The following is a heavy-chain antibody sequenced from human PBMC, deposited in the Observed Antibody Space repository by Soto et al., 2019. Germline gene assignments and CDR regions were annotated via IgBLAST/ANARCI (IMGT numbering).Heavy chain of an antibody. CDR2: ISGSGGST. D-gene: IGHD6-13*01. V-gene: IGHV3-23*01. J-gene: IGHJ4*02. Sequence: EVQLLESGGGLVQPGGSLRLSCAASGFTFSSYAMSWVHQAPGKGLEWVSAISGSGGSTYYADSVKGRFTISRDNSKNTLYLQMNSLRAEDTAVYYCAKAVIAAAGTEGGALDYWGQGTLVTVSS. CDR1: GFTFSSYA. CDR3: AKAVIAAAGTEGGALDY.